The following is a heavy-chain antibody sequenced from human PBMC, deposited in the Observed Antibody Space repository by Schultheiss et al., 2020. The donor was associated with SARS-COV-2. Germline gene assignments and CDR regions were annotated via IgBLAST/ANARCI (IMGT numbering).Heavy chain of an antibody. Sequence: GGSLRLSCAASGFTFRTYGMHWVRQAPGKGLDWVSTIDASGRNTHYADSVKGRFTISRDNSKNTLYLQMNSLRPEDTAVYYCATDLAGKEDHWGQGTLVTVSS. J-gene: IGHJ4*02. CDR2: IDASGRNT. CDR3: ATDLAGKEDH. V-gene: IGHV3-NL1*01. D-gene: IGHD3-10*01. CDR1: GFTFRTYG.